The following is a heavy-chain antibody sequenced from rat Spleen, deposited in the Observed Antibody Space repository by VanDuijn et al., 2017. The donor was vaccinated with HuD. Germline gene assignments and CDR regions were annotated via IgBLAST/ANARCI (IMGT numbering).Heavy chain of an antibody. J-gene: IGHJ3*01. CDR2: VSSSGGDT. CDR1: GFTFSNYG. Sequence: EVQLVESGGGLEQPGRSLKLSCAASGFTFSNYGMAWVRQAPTKGLEWVATVSSSGGDTYYRASVKGRFTISRDNAKSTLYLQMNSLRSEDTATYSCTRGFGYNYDWFAYWGQGTLVTVSS. V-gene: IGHV5-29*01. D-gene: IGHD1-4*01. CDR3: TRGFGYNYDWFAY.